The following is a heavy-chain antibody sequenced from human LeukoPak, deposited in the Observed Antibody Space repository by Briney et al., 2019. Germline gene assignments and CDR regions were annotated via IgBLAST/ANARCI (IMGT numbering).Heavy chain of an antibody. V-gene: IGHV3-7*01. CDR3: ARVYYYDSSGYDGWFDP. CDR1: GFTFSSYW. D-gene: IGHD3-22*01. Sequence: GGCLRLSCAGSGFTFSSYWMSWVRQAPGEGLEWVANIKQDGSEKYYVDSVKGRFTISRDNAKNSLYLQMNRLRVEDTPVYYCARVYYYDSSGYDGWFDPWGQGTLVTVS. CDR2: IKQDGSEK. J-gene: IGHJ5*02.